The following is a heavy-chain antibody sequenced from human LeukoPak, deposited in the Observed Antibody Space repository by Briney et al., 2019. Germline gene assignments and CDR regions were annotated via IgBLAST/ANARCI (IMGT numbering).Heavy chain of an antibody. Sequence: GGSLRLSCEASGFTFNTYGMSWVRQAPGKGLEWVSGISGYGGDTYYADSVKGRFTISRDNSKNTLYLQMSSLRADDTAVYYCAKSDDSSGYYYGIVYWGQGTLVTVSS. CDR3: AKSDDSSGYYYGIVY. CDR2: ISGYGGDT. D-gene: IGHD3-22*01. CDR1: GFTFNTYG. V-gene: IGHV3-23*01. J-gene: IGHJ4*02.